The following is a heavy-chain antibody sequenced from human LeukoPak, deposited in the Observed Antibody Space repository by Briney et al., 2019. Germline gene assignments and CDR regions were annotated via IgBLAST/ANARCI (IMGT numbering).Heavy chain of an antibody. V-gene: IGHV3-73*01. Sequence: GGSLRLSCAASGFTLSGSAMHWVRQASGKGLEWVGRIRSKANSYATAYAASVKGRFTISRDDSKNTAYLQMNSLKTEDTAVYYCTSEGEGAVSYYYYGMDVWGQGTTVTVSS. CDR3: TSEGEGAVSYYYYGMDV. CDR1: GFTLSGSA. J-gene: IGHJ6*02. CDR2: IRSKANSYAT. D-gene: IGHD1-26*01.